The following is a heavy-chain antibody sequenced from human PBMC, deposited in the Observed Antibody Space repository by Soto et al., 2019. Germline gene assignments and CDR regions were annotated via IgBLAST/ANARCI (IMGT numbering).Heavy chain of an antibody. D-gene: IGHD7-27*01. V-gene: IGHV3-30*04. Sequence: GGSLRLSCAASGFTFSSYAMHWVRQAPGKGLEWVAVITYDGSNKYYADSVKGRFTISRDNSKNTLYLQMNSLRAEDMAVYYCAGDSWGGAGDRWRGAFDFWGQGTMVTVSS. CDR1: GFTFSSYA. CDR2: ITYDGSNK. CDR3: AGDSWGGAGDRWRGAFDF. J-gene: IGHJ3*01.